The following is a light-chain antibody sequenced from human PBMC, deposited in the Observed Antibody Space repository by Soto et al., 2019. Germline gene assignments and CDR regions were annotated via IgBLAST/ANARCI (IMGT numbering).Light chain of an antibody. J-gene: IGLJ1*01. CDR3: CSYTISSTYV. CDR1: NRDVGSYNL. V-gene: IGLV2-14*01. CDR2: EVR. Sequence: QSALTQPASVSGSPGQSITIACTGTNRDVGSYNLVSWYQQRPGEAPKLIISEVRNRPSGISYRFTGSKSGNTASLTISGLQAEDEADYYCCSYTISSTYVFGTGTKLTVL.